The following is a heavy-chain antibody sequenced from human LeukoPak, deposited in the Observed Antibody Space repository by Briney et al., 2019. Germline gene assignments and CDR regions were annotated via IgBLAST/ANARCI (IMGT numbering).Heavy chain of an antibody. Sequence: SETLSLTCTVSGDSISSSSYYWVWLRQPPGKGLEWIATIYYSGSTYYNPSLKSRVTISVDTSKNQFSLKLSSVTAADTAMYYCARYWGPYDNSGAYIDYWGQGTPVTVSS. D-gene: IGHD3-22*01. CDR3: ARYWGPYDNSGAYIDY. J-gene: IGHJ4*02. CDR2: IYYSGST. V-gene: IGHV4-39*01. CDR1: GDSISSSSYY.